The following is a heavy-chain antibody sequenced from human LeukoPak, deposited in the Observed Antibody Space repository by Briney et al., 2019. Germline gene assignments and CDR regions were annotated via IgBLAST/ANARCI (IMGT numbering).Heavy chain of an antibody. Sequence: SETLSLTCAVDGGTFSGYYWSWIRQPPGKGLEWIGEINHSGSTNYNPSLKSRVTISVDTSKNQFSLKLSSVTAADTAVYYCARTTIFGVVIKFDYWGQGTLVTVSS. CDR1: GGTFSGYY. CDR2: INHSGST. V-gene: IGHV4-34*01. J-gene: IGHJ4*02. CDR3: ARTTIFGVVIKFDY. D-gene: IGHD3-3*01.